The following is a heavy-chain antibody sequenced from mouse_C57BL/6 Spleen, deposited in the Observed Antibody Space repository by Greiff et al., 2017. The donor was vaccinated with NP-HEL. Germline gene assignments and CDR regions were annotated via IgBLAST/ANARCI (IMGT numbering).Heavy chain of an antibody. D-gene: IGHD2-3*01. CDR2: ISYDGSN. J-gene: IGHJ2*01. Sequence: ESGPGLVKPSQSLSLTCSVTGYSITSGYYWNWIRQFPGNKLEWMGYISYDGSNNYNPSLKNRISITRDTSKNQFFLKLNSVTTEDTATYYCAREGGDGYYVYWGQGTTLTVSS. CDR1: GYSITSGYY. V-gene: IGHV3-6*01. CDR3: AREGGDGYYVY.